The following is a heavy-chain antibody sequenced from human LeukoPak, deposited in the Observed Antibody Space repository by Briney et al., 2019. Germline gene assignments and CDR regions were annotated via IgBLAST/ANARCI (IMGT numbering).Heavy chain of an antibody. CDR1: GFTFSNYA. CDR2: ISGSGAST. CDR3: AKGATGNYWYFDL. D-gene: IGHD1-1*01. J-gene: IGHJ2*01. Sequence: PGGSLRLSCAASGFTFSNYAMSWVRQAPGKGLEWVSAISGSGASTYSADSVKGRFTISRDNSKNTLYLQMNSLRAEDTAIYYCAKGATGNYWYFDLWGRGTLVTVSS. V-gene: IGHV3-23*01.